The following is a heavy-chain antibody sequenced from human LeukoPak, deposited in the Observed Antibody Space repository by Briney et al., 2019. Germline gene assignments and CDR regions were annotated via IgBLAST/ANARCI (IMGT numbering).Heavy chain of an antibody. V-gene: IGHV3-48*03. CDR3: VELGITMIGGV. Sequence: GGSLRLSCAASGFTFSGSAMHWVRQAPGKGLEWVSYISSSGSTIYYADSVKGRFTISRDNAKNSLYLQMNSLRAEDTAVYYCVELGITMIGGVWGKGTTVTISS. CDR2: ISSSGSTI. D-gene: IGHD3-10*02. CDR1: GFTFSGSA. J-gene: IGHJ6*04.